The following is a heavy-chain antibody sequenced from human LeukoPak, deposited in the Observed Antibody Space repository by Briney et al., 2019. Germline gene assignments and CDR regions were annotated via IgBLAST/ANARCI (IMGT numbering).Heavy chain of an antibody. Sequence: PGGSLRLSCAASGFTFSTYGMHWVRQAPGKGLEWVAFISYDGSNKYYGDFVQGRFTISRDNSKNTLYLQMKSLRTDDTAVYYCAKIIGYSSKWPHYWGQGTLVTVSS. J-gene: IGHJ4*02. CDR2: ISYDGSNK. V-gene: IGHV3-30*02. D-gene: IGHD5-18*01. CDR3: AKIIGYSSKWPHY. CDR1: GFTFSTYG.